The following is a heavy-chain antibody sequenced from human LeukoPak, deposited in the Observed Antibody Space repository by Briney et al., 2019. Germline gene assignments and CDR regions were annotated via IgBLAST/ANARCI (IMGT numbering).Heavy chain of an antibody. Sequence: SGTLSLTCAVSGGSISCSNWWSWVRQPPGKGLEWIGEIYHSGSTNYNPSLKSRVTISVDKSKNQFSLKLSSVTAADTAVYYCARGGRYSGYDCWDYWGQGTLVTVSS. D-gene: IGHD5-12*01. V-gene: IGHV4-4*02. CDR3: ARGGRYSGYDCWDY. CDR1: GGSISCSNW. CDR2: IYHSGST. J-gene: IGHJ4*02.